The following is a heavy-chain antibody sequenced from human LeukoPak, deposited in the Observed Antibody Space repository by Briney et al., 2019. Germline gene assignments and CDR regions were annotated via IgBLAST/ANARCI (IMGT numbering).Heavy chain of an antibody. CDR3: ASTRSTSSNWFDP. V-gene: IGHV4-38-2*01. CDR1: GYSIISGYY. D-gene: IGHD2-2*01. Sequence: TSETLSLTCAVSGYSIISGYYWGWIRQPPGKGLEWIGSIYHSGSTYYNPSLKSRVTISVDTSKNQFSLKLSSVTAADTAVYYCASTRSTSSNWFDPWGQGSLVTVSS. J-gene: IGHJ5*02. CDR2: IYHSGST.